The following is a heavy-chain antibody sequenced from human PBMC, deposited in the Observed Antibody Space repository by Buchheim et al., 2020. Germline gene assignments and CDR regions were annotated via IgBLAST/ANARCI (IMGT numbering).Heavy chain of an antibody. V-gene: IGHV4-4*02. Sequence: QVQLQESGPGLVKPSGTLSLTCAVSGGSISSSNWWSLVRHPPGKGLEWIGDIYHSGSTNYNPSLKSPVTILVDKSKNQFFLKLNSLTAADTAVYYCASLCRDFWSGPDYWGQGTL. CDR1: GGSISSSNW. CDR2: IYHSGST. CDR3: ASLCRDFWSGPDY. D-gene: IGHD3-3*01. J-gene: IGHJ4*02.